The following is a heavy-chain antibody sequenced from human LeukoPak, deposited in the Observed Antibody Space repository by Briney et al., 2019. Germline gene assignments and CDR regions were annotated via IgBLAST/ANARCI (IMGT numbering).Heavy chain of an antibody. J-gene: IGHJ3*02. CDR1: GFTFSSYS. V-gene: IGHV3-21*01. CDR2: ISSSSSYI. CDR3: ASTFGADAFDI. D-gene: IGHD2/OR15-2a*01. Sequence: PGGSLRLSCVASGFTFSSYSMNWVRQAPGKGLEWVSSISSSSSYIYYADSVKGRFTISRDNAKNSLYLQMNSLRAEDTAVYYCASTFGADAFDIWGQGTMVTVSS.